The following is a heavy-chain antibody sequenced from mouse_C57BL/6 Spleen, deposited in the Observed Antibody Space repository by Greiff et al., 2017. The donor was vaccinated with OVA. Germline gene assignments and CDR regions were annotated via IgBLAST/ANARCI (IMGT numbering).Heavy chain of an antibody. D-gene: IGHD2-12*01. Sequence: QVQLQQSGPELVKPGASVKISCKASGYAFSSSWMNWVKQRPGKGLEWIGRIYPGDGDTNYNGKFKGKATLTADKSSSTAYMQLSSLTSEDSAVYFCADYSAMDYWGQGTSVTVSS. CDR1: GYAFSSSW. V-gene: IGHV1-82*01. J-gene: IGHJ4*01. CDR3: ADYSAMDY. CDR2: IYPGDGDT.